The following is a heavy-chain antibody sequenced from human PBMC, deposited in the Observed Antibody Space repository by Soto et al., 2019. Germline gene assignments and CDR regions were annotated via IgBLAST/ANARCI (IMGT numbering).Heavy chain of an antibody. CDR1: GFSLSTSGVG. J-gene: IGHJ4*02. CDR3: ARRGTRGSGWYRY. D-gene: IGHD6-19*01. V-gene: IGHV2-5*02. CDR2: IYWDDDK. Sequence: QITLKESGPPLVKPTQNLTLTCTFSGFSLSTSGVGVGWIRQPPGKALEWLALIYWDDDKRYSPSLKNRLTIPKDTSNNPVVLTMTNMEPVDTATYYCARRGTRGSGWYRYWGQGTLVTVSP.